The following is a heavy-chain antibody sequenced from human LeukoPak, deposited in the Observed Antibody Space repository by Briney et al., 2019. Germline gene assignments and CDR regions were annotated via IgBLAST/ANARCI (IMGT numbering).Heavy chain of an antibody. CDR2: ISSTSSTI. Sequence: GSLTLSCEASGFTFSSYSMNWVRQAPGKGLEWVSYISSTSSTIYYADSVKGRFTIARDNAKNSLYLQMNSLRDEDTAVYYCAREGDWGYYLYYFDYWGQGTLVTVSS. CDR3: AREGDWGYYLYYFDY. J-gene: IGHJ4*02. V-gene: IGHV3-48*02. D-gene: IGHD3-22*01. CDR1: GFTFSSYS.